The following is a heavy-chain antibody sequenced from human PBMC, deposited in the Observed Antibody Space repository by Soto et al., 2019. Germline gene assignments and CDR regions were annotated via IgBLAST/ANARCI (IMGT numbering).Heavy chain of an antibody. CDR1: GFTFSSHS. V-gene: IGHV3-21*01. J-gene: IGHJ3*02. CDR3: ARDSDYYILTGYYYLSDGYDI. D-gene: IGHD3-9*01. CDR2: ISSSSSYI. Sequence: GGSLRLSCAASGFTFSSHSMNWVRQAPGKGQEWVSSISSSSSYIYYADSVKGRFTISRDNAKNSLYLQMNSLRAEDTAVYYCARDSDYYILTGYYYLSDGYDICGQGTMVTVSS.